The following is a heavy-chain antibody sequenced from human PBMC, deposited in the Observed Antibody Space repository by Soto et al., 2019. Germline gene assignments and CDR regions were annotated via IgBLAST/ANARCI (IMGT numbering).Heavy chain of an antibody. Sequence: QVQLVQSGAEVKKPGASVKVSYKASGYTFTGYYMHWVRQAPGQGLEWMGWINPNSGGTNYAQKFQGWVTMTRDTSISTAYMELSRLRSDDTAVYYCARDTMEIAATNYYYYGRDVWGQGTTVTVSS. CDR1: GYTFTGYY. V-gene: IGHV1-2*04. D-gene: IGHD6-25*01. CDR3: ARDTMEIAATNYYYYGRDV. J-gene: IGHJ6*02. CDR2: INPNSGGT.